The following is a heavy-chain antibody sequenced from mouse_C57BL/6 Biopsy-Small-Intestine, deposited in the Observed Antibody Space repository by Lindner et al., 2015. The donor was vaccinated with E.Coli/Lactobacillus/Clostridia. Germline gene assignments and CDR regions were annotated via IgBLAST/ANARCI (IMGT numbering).Heavy chain of an antibody. CDR1: GYTFISYV. V-gene: IGHV1-14*01. J-gene: IGHJ3*01. D-gene: IGHD4-1*01. Sequence: VQLQESGPELVKPGASVKMSCKASGYTFISYVIYWVKQKPGQGLEWIGYINPYSDATKYNEKFKGKATLTSDKSSSTAYMELSGLTSEDSAVYYCARRDWDFAWFAYWGQGTLVTVSA. CDR2: INPYSDAT. CDR3: ARRDWDFAWFAY.